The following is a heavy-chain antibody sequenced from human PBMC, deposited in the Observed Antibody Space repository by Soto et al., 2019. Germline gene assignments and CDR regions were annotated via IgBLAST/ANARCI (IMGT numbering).Heavy chain of an antibody. CDR3: ARLQYNFNY. J-gene: IGHJ4*02. V-gene: IGHV4-30-2*01. D-gene: IGHD1-1*01. CDR1: GGSISSGGYS. CDR2: IYHSGST. Sequence: SETLSLTCAVSGGSISSGGYSWSWIRQPPGKGLEWIGYIYHSGSTYYNPSLKSRVTISVDTSKNQFSLKLSSVTAADTAVYYCARLQYNFNYWAQGTLVTVSS.